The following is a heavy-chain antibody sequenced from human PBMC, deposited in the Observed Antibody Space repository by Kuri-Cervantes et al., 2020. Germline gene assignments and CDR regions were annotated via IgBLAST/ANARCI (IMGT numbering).Heavy chain of an antibody. CDR3: ARDVKDIVVVVAATRVGNYYGMDV. Sequence: SETLSLTCTVSGGSISSYYWSWIRQPAGKGLEWIGRIYTSGSTNYNPSLKSRVTMSVDTSKNQFSLKLSSVTAADTAVYYCARDVKDIVVVVAATRVGNYYGMDVWGQGTTVTVSS. V-gene: IGHV4-4*07. CDR2: IYTSGST. D-gene: IGHD2-15*01. CDR1: GGSISSYY. J-gene: IGHJ6*02.